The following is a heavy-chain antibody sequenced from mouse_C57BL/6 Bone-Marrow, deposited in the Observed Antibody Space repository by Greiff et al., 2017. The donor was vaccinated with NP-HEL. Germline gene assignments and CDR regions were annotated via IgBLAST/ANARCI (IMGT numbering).Heavy chain of an antibody. J-gene: IGHJ4*01. CDR1: GYTFTSYW. CDR3: AKKGTYYYGSSDYAMDY. Sequence: VQLQQPGTELVKPGASVKLSCKASGYTFTSYWMHWVKQRPGQGLEWIGNINPSNGGTNYNEKFKSKATLTVDKSSSTAYMQLSSLTSEDSAVYYCAKKGTYYYGSSDYAMDYWGQGTSVTVSS. D-gene: IGHD1-1*01. V-gene: IGHV1-53*01. CDR2: INPSNGGT.